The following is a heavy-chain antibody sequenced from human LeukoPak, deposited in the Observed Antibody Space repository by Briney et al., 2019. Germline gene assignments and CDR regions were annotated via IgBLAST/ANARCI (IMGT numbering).Heavy chain of an antibody. CDR1: GFTFSSYG. J-gene: IGHJ4*02. CDR3: AKKQRGYSYGPGGAFDY. V-gene: IGHV3-23*01. Sequence: PGGSLRLSCAASGFTFSSYGMSWVRQAPGKGLEWVSAISGSGGSTYYADSVKGRFTISRDNSKNTLYLQMNSLRAEDTAVYYCAKKQRGYSYGPGGAFDYWGQGTLVTVSS. D-gene: IGHD5-18*01. CDR2: ISGSGGST.